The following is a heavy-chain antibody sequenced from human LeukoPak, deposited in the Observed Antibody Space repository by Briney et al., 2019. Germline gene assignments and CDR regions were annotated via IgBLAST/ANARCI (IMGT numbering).Heavy chain of an antibody. J-gene: IGHJ4*02. D-gene: IGHD3-22*01. V-gene: IGHV1-69*13. Sequence: GASVKVSCKASGGTFSSYAISWVRQAPGQGLEWMGGIIPIFGTANYAQKFQGRVTITADESTSTAYMELSSLRSEDTAVYYCASPPNYYDSSGYYPYWGQGTLVTVSS. CDR1: GGTFSSYA. CDR2: IIPIFGTA. CDR3: ASPPNYYDSSGYYPY.